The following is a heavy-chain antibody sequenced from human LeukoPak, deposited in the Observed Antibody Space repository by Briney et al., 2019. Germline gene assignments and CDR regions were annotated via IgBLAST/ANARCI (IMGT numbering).Heavy chain of an antibody. D-gene: IGHD3-3*01. Sequence: SETLSLTCTVGSGVNNSRNQYGGWVRQSPGKGLGLIGSIYYSGSVNDNPSLQSRVTISVDTSRNQFSLNLTSMTVADTAVSYCARRVATSGTFFDYWGPGTLVTVS. J-gene: IGHJ4*02. CDR1: SGVNNSRNQY. V-gene: IGHV4-39*01. CDR3: ARRVATSGTFFDY. CDR2: IYYSGSV.